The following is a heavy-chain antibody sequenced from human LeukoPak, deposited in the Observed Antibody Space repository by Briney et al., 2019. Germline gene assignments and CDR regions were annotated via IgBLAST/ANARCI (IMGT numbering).Heavy chain of an antibody. CDR2: IYHSGST. CDR3: ARVRRSRLAELDY. V-gene: IGHV4-4*02. D-gene: IGHD3-16*01. J-gene: IGHJ4*02. Sequence: SETLSLTCAVSGGSISSSNWWSWVRQPPGKGLEWIGEIYHSGSTNYNPSLKSRVTTSIDTSKNQFSLKLRSVTATDTAVYYCARVRRSRLAELDYWGQGTLVTVSS. CDR1: GGSISSSNW.